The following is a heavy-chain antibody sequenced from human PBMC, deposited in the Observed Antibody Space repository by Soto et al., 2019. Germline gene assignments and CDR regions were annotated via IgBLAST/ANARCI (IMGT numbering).Heavy chain of an antibody. CDR1: GFTLSSYA. CDR3: AKDSLSPDRSYYFDY. J-gene: IGHJ4*02. V-gene: IGHV3-23*01. Sequence: EVQLLESGGGLVQPGGSLRLSCAASGFTLSSYAMSWVRQAPGKGLEWVSASSGSGGSTYYADSVKGRFTISRDNSKNTLYLQMNSLRAEDTAVYYCAKDSLSPDRSYYFDYWGQGTLVTVSS. CDR2: SSGSGGST.